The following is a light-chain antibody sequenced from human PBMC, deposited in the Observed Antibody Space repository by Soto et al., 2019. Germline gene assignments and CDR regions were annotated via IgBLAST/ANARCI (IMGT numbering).Light chain of an antibody. Sequence: QSALTQPASVSGSPGQSITISCTGTSSDVGGYNYVSWYQQHSGKAPKLIIYDVSNRHSGVSNRFSASKSDSTASLTISGLQAEDEADYYCSSYTSSSTVVFGGGTKLTVL. CDR3: SSYTSSSTVV. J-gene: IGLJ2*01. V-gene: IGLV2-14*01. CDR2: DVS. CDR1: SSDVGGYNY.